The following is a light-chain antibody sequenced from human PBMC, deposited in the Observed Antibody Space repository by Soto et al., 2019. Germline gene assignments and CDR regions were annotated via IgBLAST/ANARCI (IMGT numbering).Light chain of an antibody. V-gene: IGKV3-20*01. CDR1: QNIRGNE. CDR3: QDYGTSGPWT. J-gene: IGKJ1*01. Sequence: EVVLPQSPGTLSLSPGERATLSCRASQNIRGNELAWYQQKPGQAPRLLIYRGSSRATGIPDRFSGRRSGKDFTLTISRLEPEDFAVYYCQDYGTSGPWTCGHGTKVEMK. CDR2: RGS.